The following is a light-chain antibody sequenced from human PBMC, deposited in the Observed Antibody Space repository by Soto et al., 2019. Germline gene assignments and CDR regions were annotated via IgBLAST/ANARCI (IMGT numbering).Light chain of an antibody. V-gene: IGLV2-14*01. J-gene: IGLJ2*01. CDR1: SNDVGGYKY. CDR2: DVS. CDR3: SSYTTSDTVV. Sequence: QSALTQPASVSGSPGQSITISCTGTSNDVGGYKYVSWYQQHPGKAPKLMIYDVSNRPSGVSNRFSGSKSGNTASLTISGLQAEDEADYYCSSYTTSDTVVFGGGTKVTVL.